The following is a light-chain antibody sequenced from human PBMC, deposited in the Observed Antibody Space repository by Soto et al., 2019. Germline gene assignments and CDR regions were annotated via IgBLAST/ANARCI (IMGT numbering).Light chain of an antibody. CDR2: GAS. J-gene: IGKJ1*01. V-gene: IGKV3-20*01. CDR1: QSVSSNH. CDR3: QQYGSSPQK. Sequence: SVLTHSPGTLSLSPGERATLSCRASQSVSSNHLAWYQQKRGQPPRLLIYGASSRATGTPGRFSGSGSGTDFTLTITRLEPEDFAVYYCQQYGSSPQKFGQGTKVDIK.